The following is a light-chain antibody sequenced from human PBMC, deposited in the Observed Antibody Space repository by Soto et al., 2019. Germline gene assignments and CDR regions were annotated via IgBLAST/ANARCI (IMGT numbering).Light chain of an antibody. Sequence: QSALTQPPSASGSPGQSVTISCTGSSSDVGGYNYVSWYQQYPGKAPKLMIYEVSKRPSGVPDRFSGSKSGNTASLTVSGLRVEDEADYYCCSYAGINDYVFGTGTKVPAL. CDR3: CSYAGINDYV. J-gene: IGLJ1*01. CDR2: EVS. CDR1: SSDVGGYNY. V-gene: IGLV2-8*01.